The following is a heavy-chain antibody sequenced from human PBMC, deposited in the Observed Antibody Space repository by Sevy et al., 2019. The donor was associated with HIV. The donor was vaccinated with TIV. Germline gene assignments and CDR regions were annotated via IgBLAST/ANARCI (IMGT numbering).Heavy chain of an antibody. D-gene: IGHD2-15*01. CDR3: AKRAGSSLLSAIAY. CDR1: GFTFDDYG. Sequence: GGSLRLSCAASGFTFDDYGMHWVRQAPGKGLEWVSGISWNSATIVYADSGKGRFTISRDNARNSLYLQMNSLRVKDMAFYYCAKRAGSSLLSAIAYWGQGTLVTVSS. CDR2: ISWNSATI. V-gene: IGHV3-9*03. J-gene: IGHJ4*02.